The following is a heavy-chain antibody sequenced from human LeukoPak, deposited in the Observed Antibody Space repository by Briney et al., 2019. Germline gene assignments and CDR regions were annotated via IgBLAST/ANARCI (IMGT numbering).Heavy chain of an antibody. CDR2: IYYSGST. D-gene: IGHD6-6*01. V-gene: IGHV4-61*01. CDR3: ARAVAARAFDY. CDR1: GGSVSSGSYY. J-gene: IGHJ4*02. Sequence: SETLSLTCTVSGGSVSSGSYYWSWIRQPPGKGLEWIGYIYYSGSTNYNPSLKSRVTISVDTSKNQFSLKLSSVTAADTAVYYCARAVAARAFDYWGQGTLVTVSS.